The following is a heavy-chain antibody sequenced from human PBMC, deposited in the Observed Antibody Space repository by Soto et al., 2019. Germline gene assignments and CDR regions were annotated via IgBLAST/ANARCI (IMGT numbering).Heavy chain of an antibody. CDR1: GFTFSSYW. CDR3: ARLYCSGGDCRDY. Sequence: GGSLRLSCAASGFTFSSYWMHWVRQAPGKGLVWVSRVNSDESITTYADSVKGRFTISRDNAKNTLYLQMNSLRAEDTAVYYCARLYCSGGDCRDYWGQGTLVTVSS. V-gene: IGHV3-74*01. CDR2: VNSDESIT. J-gene: IGHJ4*02. D-gene: IGHD2-15*01.